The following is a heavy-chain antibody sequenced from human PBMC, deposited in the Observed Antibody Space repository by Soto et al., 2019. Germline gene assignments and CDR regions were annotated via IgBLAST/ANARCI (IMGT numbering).Heavy chain of an antibody. Sequence: QVQLVQSGAEVKKPGASVKGSCKASGYTFTSYAMHWVRQAPGQRLEWMGWINAGNGNTKYSQKFQGRVTITRDTSASTAYMELSSLRSEDTAVYYWASVDSSGWYGEYWFDAWGQGTLVTVSS. CDR3: ASVDSSGWYGEYWFDA. CDR2: INAGNGNT. CDR1: GYTFTSYA. J-gene: IGHJ5*02. D-gene: IGHD6-19*01. V-gene: IGHV1-3*01.